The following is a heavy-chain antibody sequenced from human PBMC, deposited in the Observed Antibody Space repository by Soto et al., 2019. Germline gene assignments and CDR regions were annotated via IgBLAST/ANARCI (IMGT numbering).Heavy chain of an antibody. V-gene: IGHV3-23*01. J-gene: IGHJ4*02. CDR3: ARDREPDGIWTFDS. CDR1: GFTLGKYT. CDR2: SFSTGGT. Sequence: EVLLLESGGDVVQPGGSLRLSCAASGFTLGKYTMGWVRQAPGKGLEWVAESFSTGGTEYADSVKGRFTISRDNSRNMLFLQMSSLGVEDTALYYCARDREPDGIWTFDSWGQGTLVTVSS. D-gene: IGHD3-9*01.